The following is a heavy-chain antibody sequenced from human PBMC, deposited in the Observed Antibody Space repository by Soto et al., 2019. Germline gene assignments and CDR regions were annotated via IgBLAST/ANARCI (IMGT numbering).Heavy chain of an antibody. CDR3: ARESEDLTSNFDY. Sequence: KPGGSLRLSCAASGFTFTRYSMNWVRQAPGKGLEWASSISSTTNYIYYGDSMKGRFTISRDNAKNSLYLEMNSLRAEDTAVYYCARESEDLTSNFDYWGQGTLVTISS. CDR2: ISSTTNYI. J-gene: IGHJ4*02. V-gene: IGHV3-21*06. CDR1: GFTFTRYS.